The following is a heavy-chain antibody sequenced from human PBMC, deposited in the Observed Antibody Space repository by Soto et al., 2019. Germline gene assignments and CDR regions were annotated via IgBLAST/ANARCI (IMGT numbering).Heavy chain of an antibody. D-gene: IGHD1-26*01. Sequence: SGTLSLTCTVSGDSLSLYYWSWIRLSPGKGLEWIGYIYSTGSSNQNPSLRDRVAVSADASKNQFYLTLSSMTAADTAVYYCARGERKVNWRPYFDTWGQGIQVTVSS. CDR1: GDSLSLYY. J-gene: IGHJ5*02. CDR3: ARGERKVNWRPYFDT. V-gene: IGHV4-59*01. CDR2: IYSTGSS.